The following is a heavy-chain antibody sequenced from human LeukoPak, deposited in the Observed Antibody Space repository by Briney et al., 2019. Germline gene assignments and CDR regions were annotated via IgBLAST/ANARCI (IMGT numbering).Heavy chain of an antibody. V-gene: IGHV4-34*01. J-gene: IGHJ4*02. D-gene: IGHD5-12*01. Sequence: SETLSLTCAVYGGSFSGYYWSWLRQPPGKGLEWLGEINHSGSTNYNPSLKSRVTISVDTSKNQFSLKLSSVTAADTAVYYCARNMMWNIVATPFDYWGQGTLVTVSS. CDR1: GGSFSGYY. CDR2: INHSGST. CDR3: ARNMMWNIVATPFDY.